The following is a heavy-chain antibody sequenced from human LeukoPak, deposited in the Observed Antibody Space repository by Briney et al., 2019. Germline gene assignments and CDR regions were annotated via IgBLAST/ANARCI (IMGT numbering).Heavy chain of an antibody. CDR3: ARFPSTYYDILTGYLSGWFDP. D-gene: IGHD3-9*01. Sequence: SETLSLTCTVSGGSISSYYWSWIRQPPGTGLEWIGYIYYSGSTSYNPSLKSRVTISVETSKNQFSLKLSSVTAADTAVYYCARFPSTYYDILTGYLSGWFDPWGQGTLVTVSS. CDR1: GGSISSYY. CDR2: IYYSGST. J-gene: IGHJ5*02. V-gene: IGHV4-59*01.